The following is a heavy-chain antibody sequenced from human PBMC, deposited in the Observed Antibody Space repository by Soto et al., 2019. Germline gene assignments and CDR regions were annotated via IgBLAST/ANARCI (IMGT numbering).Heavy chain of an antibody. Sequence: QVQLVQSGAEVKKPGASVKVSCKASGYTFTSYGISWVRQAPGQGPEWMGWISAYNGNTNYAQQLQGRVTMTTDTSTSTAYMELRSLISDDTAVYYCARNPHWIQLWPNFDYWGQGTLVTVSS. D-gene: IGHD5-18*01. CDR2: ISAYNGNT. CDR1: GYTFTSYG. CDR3: ARNPHWIQLWPNFDY. J-gene: IGHJ4*02. V-gene: IGHV1-18*01.